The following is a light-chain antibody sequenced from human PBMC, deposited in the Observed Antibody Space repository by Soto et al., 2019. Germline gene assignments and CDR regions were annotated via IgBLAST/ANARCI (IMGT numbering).Light chain of an antibody. CDR3: QQYNNWPRTTWT. CDR2: GAS. V-gene: IGKV3-15*01. Sequence: EIVMTRSPATLSVSPGERATLSCRASQSVSSNLAWYQQKPGQAPRLLIYGASTRATGIPARFSGSGSGTEFTLTISSLQSEDFAVYYCQQYNNWPRTTWTFGQGTKVDIK. J-gene: IGKJ1*01. CDR1: QSVSSN.